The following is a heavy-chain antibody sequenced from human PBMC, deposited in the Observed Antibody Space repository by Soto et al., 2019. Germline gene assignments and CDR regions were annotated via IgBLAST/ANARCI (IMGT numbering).Heavy chain of an antibody. D-gene: IGHD2-15*01. J-gene: IGHJ6*01. CDR3: AKYWQEVSGFGMDV. CDR2: ISSGGGST. V-gene: IGHV3-23*01. CDR1: GLTFSSYA. Sequence: EVQLLESGGGLVQPGGSLRLSCVASGLTFSSYAMSWVRQGPGKGLEWVSVISSGGGSTYYADSVKGRFTIPRDNSKNTFYLRMNNLRADDTAVYFCAKYWQEVSGFGMDVWGQGTTVTVSS.